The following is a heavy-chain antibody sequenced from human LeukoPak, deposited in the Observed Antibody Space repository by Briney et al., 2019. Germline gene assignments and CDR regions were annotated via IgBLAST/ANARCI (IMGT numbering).Heavy chain of an antibody. V-gene: IGHV3-30-3*01. CDR2: ISYDGSNK. CDR1: GFTFSSYA. CDR3: ARGFWTGVEY. J-gene: IGHJ4*02. D-gene: IGHD3/OR15-3a*01. Sequence: GGSLRLSCAASGFTFSSYAMHWVRQAPGKGLEWVAVISYDGSNKYYADSVKGRFTISRDNAKNTLYLQMNSLRAEDTAVYYCARGFWTGVEYWGQGALVTVSS.